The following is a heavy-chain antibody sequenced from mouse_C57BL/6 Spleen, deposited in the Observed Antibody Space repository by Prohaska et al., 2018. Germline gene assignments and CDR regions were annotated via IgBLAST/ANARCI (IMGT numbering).Heavy chain of an antibody. J-gene: IGHJ1*03. CDR3: MRYGNYWYFDV. D-gene: IGHD2-1*01. Sequence: EVQLLETGGGLVQPGGSRGLSCEGSGFTFSGFWMRWVRQTPGKTLEWIGDINSDGSAINYAPSIKDRVTIFRDNDKSTLYLQMSNVRSEDTATYFCMRYGNYWYFDVWGTGTTVTVSS. CDR2: INSDGSAI. V-gene: IGHV11-2*01. CDR1: GFTFSGFW.